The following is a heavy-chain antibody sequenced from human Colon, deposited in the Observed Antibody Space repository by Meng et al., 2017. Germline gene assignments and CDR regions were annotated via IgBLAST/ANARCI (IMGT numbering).Heavy chain of an antibody. Sequence: SLIISCVSSGFTFGLYSMHWVRRAPGKGLEWLAVISHDASHEFYADSGKGRLTISRDYSKNMLYLQLNSRITEETGLYYCARIGRGFSYGNGIEDWGQGTMVTVSS. CDR2: ISHDASHE. J-gene: IGHJ3*01. V-gene: IGHV3-30*04. CDR1: GFTFGLYS. D-gene: IGHD5-18*01. CDR3: ARIGRGFSYGNGIED.